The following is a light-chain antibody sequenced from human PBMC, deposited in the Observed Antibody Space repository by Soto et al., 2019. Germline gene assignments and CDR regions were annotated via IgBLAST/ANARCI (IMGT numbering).Light chain of an antibody. J-gene: IGLJ2*01. CDR2: SNN. CDR1: SSNIGSNT. Sequence: QSVLTQPPSASGTPGQRVTISCSGSSSNIGSNTVNWHQQLPGTAPKLLICSNNQRPSGVPDRFSGSKSGTSASLAISGLQSEDEADYYCAAWDDSLYGVVFGGGTKLTVL. V-gene: IGLV1-44*01. CDR3: AAWDDSLYGVV.